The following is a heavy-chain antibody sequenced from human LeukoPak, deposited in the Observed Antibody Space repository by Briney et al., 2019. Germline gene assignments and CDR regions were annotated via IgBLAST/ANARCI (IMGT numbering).Heavy chain of an antibody. CDR1: GFTLGSYW. CDR2: IKQDGSDK. D-gene: IGHD3-10*01. Sequence: GGSLSLSWAASGFTLGSYWISWVRQAPGKGPEWVANIKQDGSDKYYVDSVKGRFTISRDNAKSSLYLQMDSLRAEDTAVYYCARDYYASGSHDYWGQGTLVTVSS. V-gene: IGHV3-7*01. CDR3: ARDYYASGSHDY. J-gene: IGHJ4*02.